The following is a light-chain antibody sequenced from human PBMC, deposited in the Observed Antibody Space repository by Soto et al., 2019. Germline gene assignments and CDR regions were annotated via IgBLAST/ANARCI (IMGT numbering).Light chain of an antibody. V-gene: IGLV1-44*01. Sequence: QSVLTQPPSASEAPVQTVSISCSGSNSNIGSNTVNWYQHLPGTAPKLLIYYNNQRPSGVPDRFSGSKSGTSASLAISGLQSEDESDYYCAAWDDTLKGYVFGSGTKVTVL. CDR2: YNN. CDR1: NSNIGSNT. J-gene: IGLJ1*01. CDR3: AAWDDTLKGYV.